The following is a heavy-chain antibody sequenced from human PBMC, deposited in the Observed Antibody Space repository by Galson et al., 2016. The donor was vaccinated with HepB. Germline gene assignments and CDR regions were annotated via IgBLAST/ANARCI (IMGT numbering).Heavy chain of an antibody. J-gene: IGHJ4*02. CDR2: IGSGGSTI. CDR3: ARDYSSRWFYFDY. D-gene: IGHD6-13*01. Sequence: LRLSCAASGFFFSDYYMTWIRQAPGKGLEWVSYIGSGGSTIYYADSVKGRFTVSRDNAKNSLFLQMNSLRAEDTAVYYCARDYSSRWFYFDYWGQGTLVTVSS. V-gene: IGHV3-11*01. CDR1: GFFFSDYY.